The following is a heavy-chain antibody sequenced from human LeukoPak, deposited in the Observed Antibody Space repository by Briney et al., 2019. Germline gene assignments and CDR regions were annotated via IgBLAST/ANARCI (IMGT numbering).Heavy chain of an antibody. CDR1: GGSFSGYY. CDR3: ARAPFFQSIDFWGGWRMGSGFDP. V-gene: IGHV4-34*01. J-gene: IGHJ5*02. Sequence: PSETLSLTCAVYGGSFSGYYWSWIRQPPGKGLEWIGEINHSGSTNYNPSLKSRVTISVDTSKNQFSLKLSSVTAADTAVYYCARAPFFQSIDFWGGWRMGSGFDPWGQGTLVTVSS. CDR2: INHSGST. D-gene: IGHD3-3*01.